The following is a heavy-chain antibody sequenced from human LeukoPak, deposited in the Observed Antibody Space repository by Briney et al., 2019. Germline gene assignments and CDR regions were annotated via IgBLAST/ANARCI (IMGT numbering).Heavy chain of an antibody. CDR3: ARWGFGSGDSRGFDP. D-gene: IGHD3-10*01. J-gene: IGHJ5*02. CDR1: GGSFRGYW. CDR2: INRDGNT. V-gene: IGHV4-34*01. Sequence: SETLSLTCAIYGGSFRGYWWNWIRQPPGKGPEWIGEINRDGNTKYNPSLKSRVTISVDTSRNQFSLKLRSGAAADTAVYYCARWGFGSGDSRGFDPWGQGIRVTVSS.